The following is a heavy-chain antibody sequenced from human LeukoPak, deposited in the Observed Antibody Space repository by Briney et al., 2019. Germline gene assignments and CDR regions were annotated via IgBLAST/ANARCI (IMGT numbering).Heavy chain of an antibody. Sequence: PGKSLRLSCAASGFTFSSYGMHWVRQAPGKGLEWVAVIWYDGSNKFYADSVKGRSTISRDNSKNTLYLQMNSLRAEDTAVYYCARSSTTFDRWGQGTLVTVSS. V-gene: IGHV3-33*01. J-gene: IGHJ5*02. CDR3: ARSSTTFDR. D-gene: IGHD1-7*01. CDR2: IWYDGSNK. CDR1: GFTFSSYG.